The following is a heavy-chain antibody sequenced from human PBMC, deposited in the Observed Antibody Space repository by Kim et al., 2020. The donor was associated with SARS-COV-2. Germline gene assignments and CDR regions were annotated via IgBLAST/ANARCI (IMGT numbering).Heavy chain of an antibody. CDR3: TTGIRKGAVAGGGY. J-gene: IGHJ4*02. V-gene: IGHV3-15*01. Sequence: AAPVKGRCTISRDDSKNTLYLQMNSLKTEDTAVYYWTTGIRKGAVAGGGYWGQGTLVTVSS. D-gene: IGHD6-19*01.